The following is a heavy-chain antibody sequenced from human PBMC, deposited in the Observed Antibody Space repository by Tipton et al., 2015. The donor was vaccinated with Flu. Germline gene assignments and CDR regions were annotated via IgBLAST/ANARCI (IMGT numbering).Heavy chain of an antibody. CDR2: IHTSGST. J-gene: IGHJ4*02. CDR3: ARDLKWSSAYYNPFGY. V-gene: IGHV4-4*07. D-gene: IGHD3-22*01. CDR1: GTSITGYY. Sequence: TLSLTCSVFGTSITGYYWSWIRQPAGKGLEWIGRIHTSGSTDYNPSLKSRVTMSVDTSKNHFSLNLRSVTAADTAVYYCARDLKWSSAYYNPFGYWGQGTLVTVSS.